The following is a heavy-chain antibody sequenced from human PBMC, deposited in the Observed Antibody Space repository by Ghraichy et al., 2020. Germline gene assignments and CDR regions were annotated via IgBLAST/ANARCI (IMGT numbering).Heavy chain of an antibody. CDR3: AKAITTYSSGWYYYYAMDV. V-gene: IGHV3-9*01. CDR2: ISWNSDNI. CDR1: EFTFDHYA. J-gene: IGHJ6*02. Sequence: GGSLRLSCTASEFTFDHYAMHWVRQAPGKGLEWVSGISWNSDNIGYADSVKGRFTISRDNAKNSLYLQMNSLRAEDTALYYCAKAITTYSSGWYYYYAMDVWGQGTTVTVSS. D-gene: IGHD6-19*01.